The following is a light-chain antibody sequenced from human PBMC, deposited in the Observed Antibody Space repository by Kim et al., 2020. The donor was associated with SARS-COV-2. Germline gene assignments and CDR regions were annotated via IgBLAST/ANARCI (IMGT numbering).Light chain of an antibody. V-gene: IGLV3-27*01. J-gene: IGLJ3*02. CDR1: VLAKKY. CDR3: YSAADNNLV. CDR2: KDS. Sequence: SSELTQPSSVSVSPGQTARITCSGDVLAKKYARWFQQKPGQAPVLVIYKDSERPSGIPERFSGSSSGTTVTLTISGAQVEDEADYYCYSAADNNLVFGGG.